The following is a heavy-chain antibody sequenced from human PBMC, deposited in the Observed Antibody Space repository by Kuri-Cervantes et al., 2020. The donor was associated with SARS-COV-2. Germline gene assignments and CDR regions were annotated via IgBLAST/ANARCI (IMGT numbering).Heavy chain of an antibody. Sequence: GGSLRLSCAASGFTFSSYAMSWVRQAPGKWLEWVSAISGSGGSTYYADSVKGRFTISRDNSKNTLYLQMNSLRAEDTAVYYCAKDREYSSSIGQVDYWGQGTRVTVSS. CDR2: ISGSGGST. CDR3: AKDREYSSSIGQVDY. V-gene: IGHV3-23*01. D-gene: IGHD6-6*01. CDR1: GFTFSSYA. J-gene: IGHJ4*02.